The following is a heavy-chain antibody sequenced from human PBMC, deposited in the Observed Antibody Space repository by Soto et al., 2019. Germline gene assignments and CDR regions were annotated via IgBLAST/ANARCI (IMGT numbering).Heavy chain of an antibody. V-gene: IGHV4-31*11. CDR1: GGSLSSGNFY. CDR2: IYYSGST. J-gene: IGHJ6*03. Sequence: QVQLQESGPGLVRPSQTLSLTCAVSGGSLSSGNFYWNRLRQHPGKGLEWIGYIYYSGSTYYNPSLNSRVTISVDTSNNQFSLKLGSVTAADTAVYYCAREVPAAMGGVPYYYMDVWGKGTTVTVSS. CDR3: AREVPAAMGGVPYYYMDV. D-gene: IGHD2-2*01.